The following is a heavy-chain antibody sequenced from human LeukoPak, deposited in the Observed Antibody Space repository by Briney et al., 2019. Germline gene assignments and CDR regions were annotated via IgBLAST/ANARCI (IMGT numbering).Heavy chain of an antibody. CDR1: GGSMSNWR. D-gene: IGHD4-23*01. CDR3: ARDDRGGNLGH. Sequence: PSETLSLICTVSGGSMSNWRWSWIRQPPGKGLEWIGYIYSGGSTNYNPSLKSRIIISVDTSKNQLSLKLNSVTAADTAVYYCARDDRGGNLGHWGQGTLVTASS. V-gene: IGHV4-59*01. CDR2: IYSGGST. J-gene: IGHJ4*02.